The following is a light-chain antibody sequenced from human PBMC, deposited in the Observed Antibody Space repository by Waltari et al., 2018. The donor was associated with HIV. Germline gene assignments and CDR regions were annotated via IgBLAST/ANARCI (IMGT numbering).Light chain of an antibody. V-gene: IGLV4-60*03. Sequence: QPVLTQSSSASASLGSSVKLTCTLSSGHSSYIIAWHQQQPGKAPRYLMKLEGIGSYNNGIGVPDRFSGSSSGADRYLTISNLQSEDEADYYCETWDSNTLVFGGGTKLTVL. J-gene: IGLJ3*02. CDR1: SGHSSYI. CDR2: LEGIGSY. CDR3: ETWDSNTLV.